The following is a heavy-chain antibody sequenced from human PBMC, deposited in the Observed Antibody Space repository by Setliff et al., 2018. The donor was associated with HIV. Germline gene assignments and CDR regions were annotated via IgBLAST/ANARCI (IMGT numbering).Heavy chain of an antibody. CDR3: ARQLLWFGESGLHMDV. CDR2: INTNTGNP. J-gene: IGHJ6*03. D-gene: IGHD3-10*01. V-gene: IGHV7-4-1*02. CDR1: GYTFTSYD. Sequence: ASVKVSCKASGYTFTSYDINWVRQAPGQGLEWMGWINTNTGNPTYAQGFTGRFVFSLDTSVSTAYLQISSLKAEDTAIYYCARQLLWFGESGLHMDVWGKGTTVTVSS.